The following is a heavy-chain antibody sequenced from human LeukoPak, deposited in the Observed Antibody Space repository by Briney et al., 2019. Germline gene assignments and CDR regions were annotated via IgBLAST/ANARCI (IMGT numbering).Heavy chain of an antibody. Sequence: GGSLRLSCAPSGLSFSNYAMSWVRQAPGKGLEWVSLIIGSSGATFYADSVKGRFTISRDNSKNTLYLQMSSLRVEDTAVYFCAKGAYDYVEMGYFDNWGQGTLVTVSS. CDR1: GLSFSNYA. CDR2: IIGSSGAT. V-gene: IGHV3-23*01. CDR3: AKGAYDYVEMGYFDN. J-gene: IGHJ4*02. D-gene: IGHD5-12*01.